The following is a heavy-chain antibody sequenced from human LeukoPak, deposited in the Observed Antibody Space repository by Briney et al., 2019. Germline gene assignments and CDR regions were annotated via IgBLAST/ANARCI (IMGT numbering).Heavy chain of an antibody. CDR2: IRYDGSNK. Sequence: PGGSLRLSCAASGFTFSSYDMVWVRQTPGKGLEWVAFIRYDGSNKYYADSVKGRFTISRDNSKNTLYLQMNSLRAEDTAVYYCAKDVGCSSTSCLVYYYYYYMDVWGKGTTVTISS. J-gene: IGHJ6*03. V-gene: IGHV3-30*02. D-gene: IGHD2-2*01. CDR3: AKDVGCSSTSCLVYYYYYYMDV. CDR1: GFTFSSYD.